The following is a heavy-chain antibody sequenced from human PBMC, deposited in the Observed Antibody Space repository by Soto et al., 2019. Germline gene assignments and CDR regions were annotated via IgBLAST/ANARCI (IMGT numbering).Heavy chain of an antibody. J-gene: IGHJ5*02. CDR3: ARGERKVNWRPYFDT. CDR2: IYSTGSS. D-gene: IGHD1-26*01. V-gene: IGHV4-59*01. Sequence: ETLSLTCTVSGDSLSLYYWSWIRLSPGKGLEWIGYIYSTGSSNQNPSLRDRVAVSADASKNQFYLTLTSMTAADTAVYYCARGERKVNWRPYFDTWGQGIQVTVSS. CDR1: GDSLSLYY.